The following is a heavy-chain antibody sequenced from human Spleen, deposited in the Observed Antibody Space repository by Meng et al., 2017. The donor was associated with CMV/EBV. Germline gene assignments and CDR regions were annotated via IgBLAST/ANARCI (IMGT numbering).Heavy chain of an antibody. D-gene: IGHD6-19*01. CDR3: ARDQWAVAGTALDP. CDR1: GGSFSGYY. CDR2: INHSGST. Sequence: QVHLQQWGAGLLKPSETLSLTCAVYGGSFSGYYWRWIRRPPGKGLESIGEINHSGSTNYNPSLKSRVTISVDTSKNQFSPKLSSVTAADTAVYYCARDQWAVAGTALDPWGQGTLVTVSS. J-gene: IGHJ5*02. V-gene: IGHV4-34*01.